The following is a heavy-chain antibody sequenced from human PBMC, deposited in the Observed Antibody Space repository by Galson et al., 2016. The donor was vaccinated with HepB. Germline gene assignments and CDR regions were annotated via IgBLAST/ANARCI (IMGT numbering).Heavy chain of an antibody. CDR1: GGSFSSYY. Sequence: ETLSLTCTVSGGSFSSYYWSWIRQPPGKGLEWFGYMYYIGSTSYNPSLASRVTISVDTSKNQFSLQLRSVTAADTAVYYCARDRGSAAGFDYWGQGTLVTVSS. CDR3: ARDRGSAAGFDY. CDR2: MYYIGST. J-gene: IGHJ4*02. D-gene: IGHD6-13*01. V-gene: IGHV4-59*01.